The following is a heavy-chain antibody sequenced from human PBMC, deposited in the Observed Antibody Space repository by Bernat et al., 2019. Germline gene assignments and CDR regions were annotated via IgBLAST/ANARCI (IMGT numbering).Heavy chain of an antibody. D-gene: IGHD2-21*02. CDR1: GYTFTSYG. V-gene: IGHV1-18*01. CDR2: ISAYNGNT. CDR3: ARDSSDEFTTNYYYMDV. J-gene: IGHJ6*03. Sequence: QVQLVQSGAEVKKPGASVKVSCKASGYTFTSYGISWVRQAPGQGLEWMGWISAYNGNTNYAQKLQGRVTMTTDTSTSTAYMELRSLRSDDTAVYYCARDSSDEFTTNYYYMDVWGKGTTVTVSS.